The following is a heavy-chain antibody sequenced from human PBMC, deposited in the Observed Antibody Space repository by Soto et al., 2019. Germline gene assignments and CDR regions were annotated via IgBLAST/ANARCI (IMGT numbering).Heavy chain of an antibody. D-gene: IGHD4-4*01. CDR2: IWYDGSNK. V-gene: IGHV3-33*01. J-gene: IGHJ6*02. CDR1: GFTFISYG. CDR3: ARGMTTVTADYYGMDV. Sequence: GGSLRLSCAASGFTFISYGMHWVRQAPGKGLEWVAVIWYDGSNKYYADSVKGRFTISRDNSKNTLYLQMNSLRAEDTAVYYCARGMTTVTADYYGMDVWGQGTTVTVSS.